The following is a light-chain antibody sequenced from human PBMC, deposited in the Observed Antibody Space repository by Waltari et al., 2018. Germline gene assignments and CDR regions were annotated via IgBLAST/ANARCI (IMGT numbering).Light chain of an antibody. CDR2: HNT. Sequence: QSVLTQPPSVSGAPGQTGTIPCAGRGSNPGAGNDVHWYQQVPGTAPKLLINHNTNRPSGVPERFSGSKSGTSASLAITGLQAEDEADYYCQSYDDSLSGGVFGGGTKLTVL. J-gene: IGLJ3*02. CDR3: QSYDDSLSGGV. V-gene: IGLV1-40*01. CDR1: GSNPGAGND.